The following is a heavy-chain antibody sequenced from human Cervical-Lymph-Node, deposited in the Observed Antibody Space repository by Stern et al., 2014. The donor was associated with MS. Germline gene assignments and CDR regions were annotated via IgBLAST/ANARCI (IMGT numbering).Heavy chain of an antibody. CDR1: GFTFSTYT. CDR3: ARDVNDYSWGSHRPDP. V-gene: IGHV3-21*01. CDR2: ITGRSAHI. Sequence: EVQLLESGGGLVKPGGSLRLSCAASGFTFSTYTMNWVRQAPGKGLEWVSSITGRSAHIYYADSVKGRFTISRDNAKNALYLQVSSTRPEDAAVYYCARDVNDYSWGSHRPDPWGQGTLVTVSS. J-gene: IGHJ5*02. D-gene: IGHD3-16*02.